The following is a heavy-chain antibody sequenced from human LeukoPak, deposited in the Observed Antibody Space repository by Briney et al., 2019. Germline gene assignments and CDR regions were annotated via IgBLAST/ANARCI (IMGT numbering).Heavy chain of an antibody. CDR3: ARHSPQDSSGYSPSDY. V-gene: IGHV4-39*01. CDR1: GGSISSSGYY. Sequence: SETLSLTCTVSGGSISSSGYYWGWIRQPPGKGLEWIGSMYYSGSTYYNPSLKSRVTISVDTSKNQFSLKLSSVTAADTAVYYCARHSPQDSSGYSPSDYWGQGTLVTVSS. D-gene: IGHD3-22*01. J-gene: IGHJ4*02. CDR2: MYYSGST.